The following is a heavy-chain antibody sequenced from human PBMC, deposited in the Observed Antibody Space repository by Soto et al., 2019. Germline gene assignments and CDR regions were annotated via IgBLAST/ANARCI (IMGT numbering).Heavy chain of an antibody. D-gene: IGHD4-17*01. Sequence: EVRLVESGGGLVQPGGSLRLSCAASGVTVGNNYMSWVRQAPGKGLEWVAVTYSGGDTSYADSVKGRSTMSRDSTKNTVYLQMDSLRAEDTAVYFCARNVPVTALDYWGKGSLVTVSS. CDR3: ARNVPVTALDY. CDR2: TYSGGDT. CDR1: GVTVGNNY. V-gene: IGHV3-66*01. J-gene: IGHJ4*02.